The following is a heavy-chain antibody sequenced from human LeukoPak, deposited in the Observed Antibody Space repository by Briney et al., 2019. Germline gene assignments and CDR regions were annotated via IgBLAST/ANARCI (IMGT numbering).Heavy chain of an antibody. J-gene: IGHJ4*02. V-gene: IGHV3-74*01. D-gene: IGHD6-13*01. CDR2: INTDGSNT. CDR3: ARGQQQLGSGVYYFDY. CDR1: GFIFSDYW. Sequence: GGSLRLSCAASGFIFSDYWMHWVRQAPGKGPVWVSRINTDGSNTNYADSVEGRFTMSRDNGKNTLYLQMHSLRAEDTAVYYCARGQQQLGSGVYYFDYWGQGTLVTVSS.